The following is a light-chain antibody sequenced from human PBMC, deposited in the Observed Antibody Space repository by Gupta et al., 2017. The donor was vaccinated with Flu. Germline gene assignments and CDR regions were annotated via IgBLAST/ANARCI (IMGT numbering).Light chain of an antibody. CDR2: SNN. CDR3: AAWDDSLNGQV. V-gene: IGLV1-44*01. J-gene: IGLJ3*02. Sequence: RVTISCSGSSSKIGSNSVNWYQQLPGTAPKLLMYSNNQRPSGVPDRFSGSKSGTSASLAISGLQAEDEADYYCAAWDDSLNGQVFGGGTKLTVL. CDR1: SSKIGSNS.